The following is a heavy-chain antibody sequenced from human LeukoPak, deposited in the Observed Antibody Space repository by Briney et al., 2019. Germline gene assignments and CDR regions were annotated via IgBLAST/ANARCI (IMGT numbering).Heavy chain of an antibody. CDR3: TRGRHGEGLDS. Sequence: SETLSLTCTVSGDSLTNNYWGWIRQPAGKGLEWIGRIYANGEINYNPSLNNRATLSLDTSKNQFSLKVRSVTAADTAVYYCTRGRHGEGLDSWGQGTLVTASS. J-gene: IGHJ4*02. V-gene: IGHV4-4*07. D-gene: IGHD1-1*01. CDR1: GDSLTNNY. CDR2: IYANGEI.